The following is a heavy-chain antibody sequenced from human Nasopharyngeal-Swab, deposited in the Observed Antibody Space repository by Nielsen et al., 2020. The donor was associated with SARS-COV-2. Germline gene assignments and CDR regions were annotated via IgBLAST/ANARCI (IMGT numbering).Heavy chain of an antibody. J-gene: IGHJ3*02. Sequence: SVKVSCKASGGTFSSYAISWVRQAPGQGLEWMGGIIPIFGTANYAQKFQGRVTITADESTSTAYMELSSLRSEDTAVYYCARVAHYYDSSGYPYAFDIWGQGTMVTVSS. V-gene: IGHV1-69*13. CDR3: ARVAHYYDSSGYPYAFDI. D-gene: IGHD3-22*01. CDR2: IIPIFGTA. CDR1: GGTFSSYA.